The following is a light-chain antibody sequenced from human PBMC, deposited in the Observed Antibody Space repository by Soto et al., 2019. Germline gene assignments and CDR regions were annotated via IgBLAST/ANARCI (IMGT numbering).Light chain of an antibody. CDR2: ANT. V-gene: IGLV1-40*01. J-gene: IGLJ3*02. CDR1: SSNIGANYD. Sequence: QAVVTQPPSVSGAPGQRVTISCTGSSSNIGANYDVHWYQVLPGTAPKLLIYANTNRPSGVPDRFSGSKSGTSASLAITGLQAEAEADYYCQSYDNSLSGPVVFGGGTQLTVL. CDR3: QSYDNSLSGPVV.